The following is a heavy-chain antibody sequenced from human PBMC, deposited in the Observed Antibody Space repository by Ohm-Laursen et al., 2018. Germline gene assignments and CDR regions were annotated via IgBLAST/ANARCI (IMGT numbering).Heavy chain of an antibody. CDR3: ASRGGPQWLVNDY. J-gene: IGHJ4*02. V-gene: IGHV3-66*01. CDR1: GFTFTNAW. Sequence: SLRLSCAASGFTFTNAWMSWVRQAPGKGLEWVSVIYNGDTTYYADSVKGRFIISRDNSKNTAYLQMSSLRVEDTAVYYCASRGGPQWLVNDYWGQGTQVTVSS. CDR2: IYNGDTT. D-gene: IGHD6-19*01.